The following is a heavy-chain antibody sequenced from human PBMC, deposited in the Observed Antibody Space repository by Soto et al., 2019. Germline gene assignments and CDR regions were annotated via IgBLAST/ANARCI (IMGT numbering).Heavy chain of an antibody. J-gene: IGHJ4*02. V-gene: IGHV4-59*01. CDR1: GGSISAYY. CDR3: ARTLVTGYSDS. D-gene: IGHD3-9*01. CDR2: IYYTGGT. Sequence: QMQLQESGPGLVRPSETLSLTCTVSGGSISAYYWGWVRQPPGKGLEWIGHIYYTGGTRYNPSLKSRVTISVDTSRIHFSLRLNSVTAADTAVYYCARTLVTGYSDSWGQGTLVTVSS.